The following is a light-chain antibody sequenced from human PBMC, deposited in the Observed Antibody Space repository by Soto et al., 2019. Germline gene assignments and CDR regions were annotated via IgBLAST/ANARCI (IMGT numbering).Light chain of an antibody. J-gene: IGLJ2*01. CDR1: SSDVGAYNS. CDR3: ATWDDDLYTPI. Sequence: QSALTQPPSASGSPGQSVAISCTGTSSDVGAYNSVSWYQQHPGKAPKLLISEVNKRPSGVPDRFSGSKSGNTASLTVSGLQADDEADYYCATWDDDLYTPIIGGGTKLTVL. V-gene: IGLV2-8*01. CDR2: EVN.